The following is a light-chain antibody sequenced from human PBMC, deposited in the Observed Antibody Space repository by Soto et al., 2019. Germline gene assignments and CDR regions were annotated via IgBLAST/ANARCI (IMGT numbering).Light chain of an antibody. CDR2: DAS. CDR3: QQRSDWPPIT. CDR1: ERVSIS. J-gene: IGKJ4*01. Sequence: EIVLTQSPATLSLSPGERATLSCRASERVSISLAWYQQKPGQAPRLLIYDASNRATGIPARFSGSGSGTDFTLTISSLEPEDVAFYYCQQRSDWPPITFGGGTKVEIK. V-gene: IGKV3-11*01.